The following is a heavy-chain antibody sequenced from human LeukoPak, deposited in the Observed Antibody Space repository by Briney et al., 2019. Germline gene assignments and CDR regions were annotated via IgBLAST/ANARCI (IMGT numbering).Heavy chain of an antibody. Sequence: NPSETLSLTCTVSGGSVSSSNYYWSWIRQPPGKGLEWIGYIYYSGSTNYNPSLKSRVTISVDTSKNQFSLKLSSVTAADTAVYYCAGDGSGSYMDYWGQGTLVTVSS. CDR1: GGSVSSSNYY. D-gene: IGHD3-10*01. V-gene: IGHV4-61*01. CDR3: AGDGSGSYMDY. J-gene: IGHJ4*02. CDR2: IYYSGST.